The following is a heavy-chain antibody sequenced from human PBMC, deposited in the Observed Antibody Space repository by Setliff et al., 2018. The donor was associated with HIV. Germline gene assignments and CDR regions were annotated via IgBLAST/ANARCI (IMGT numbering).Heavy chain of an antibody. CDR1: GFTFSSHS. V-gene: IGHV3-7*01. J-gene: IGHJ6*03. Sequence: HPGGSLRLSCAASGFTFSSHSTTWVRQAPGKGLEWVANIKQDGSEEYYVDSVKGRFTISRDNAKNSLSLQMNSLRAEDTAVYYCARSAGIGNYHWDVWGKGTTVTVSS. CDR3: ARSAGIGNYHWDV. CDR2: IKQDGSEE.